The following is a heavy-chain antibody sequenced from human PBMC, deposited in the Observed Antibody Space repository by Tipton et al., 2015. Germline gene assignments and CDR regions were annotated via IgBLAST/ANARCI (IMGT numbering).Heavy chain of an antibody. CDR2: ISHSGNT. CDR3: ACQDYYSLTRDYQTVDY. CDR1: AYSISSDYY. Sequence: TLSLTCAVSAYSISSDYYWGWIRQPPGKGLEWIGSISHSGNTYYNPSLKSRVTMSRDTSKNQFSLKLTSVTAADTAVYYCACQDYYSLTRDYQTVDYWCQESLVAVSS. V-gene: IGHV4-38-2*01. J-gene: IGHJ4*02. D-gene: IGHD3-9*01.